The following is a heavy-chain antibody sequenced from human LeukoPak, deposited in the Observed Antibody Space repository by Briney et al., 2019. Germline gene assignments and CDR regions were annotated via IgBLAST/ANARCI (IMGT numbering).Heavy chain of an antibody. CDR3: ASGYYYDSSGPPPAFDI. J-gene: IGHJ3*02. V-gene: IGHV4-59*08. D-gene: IGHD3-22*01. CDR2: IYYSGST. CDR1: GGSMSPYH. Sequence: SETLSLTCTVSGGSMSPYHWGWIRQPPGKGLEWTGYIYYSGSTNYNPSLKSRVTISVDTSKNQFSLKLSSVTAADTVVYYCASGYYYDSSGPPPAFDIWGQGTMVTVSS.